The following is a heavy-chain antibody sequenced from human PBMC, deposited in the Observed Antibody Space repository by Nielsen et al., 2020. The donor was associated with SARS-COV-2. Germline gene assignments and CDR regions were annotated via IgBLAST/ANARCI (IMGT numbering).Heavy chain of an antibody. J-gene: IGHJ6*02. CDR2: INTHTGNP. CDR3: ARGYSYGYEGLDV. Sequence: ASVKVSCKASGYSFTSYAMNWVRQAPGQRLEWMGWINTHTGNPTYAQGFTGRFVFSLDTSVTTAYLQISSLKAEDTAFYYCARGYSYGYEGLDVWGQGTTVTVFS. CDR1: GYSFTSYA. V-gene: IGHV7-4-1*02. D-gene: IGHD5-18*01.